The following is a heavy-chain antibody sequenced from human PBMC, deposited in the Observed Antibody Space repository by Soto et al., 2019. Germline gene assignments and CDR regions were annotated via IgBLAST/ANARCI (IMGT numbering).Heavy chain of an antibody. J-gene: IGHJ1*01. Sequence: QVQLVESGGGVVQPGRSLRLSCAASGFTFSSYGMHWVRQAPGKGLEWVAVIWYDGSNKYYADSVKGRFTISRDNSKNTLYLQMNSLRAEDTAVYYCARDPEGGQLWTFQHWGQGTMVTVSS. CDR3: ARDPEGGQLWTFQH. V-gene: IGHV3-33*01. CDR1: GFTFSSYG. D-gene: IGHD5-18*01. CDR2: IWYDGSNK.